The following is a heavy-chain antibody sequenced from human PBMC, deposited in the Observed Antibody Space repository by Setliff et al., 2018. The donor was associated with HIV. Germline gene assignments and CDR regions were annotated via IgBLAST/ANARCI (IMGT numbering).Heavy chain of an antibody. CDR2: ISNSGSTK. CDR1: GFIFSDYY. V-gene: IGHV3-11*04. Sequence: GGSLRLSCAASGFIFSDYYMSWIRQAPGKGLEWLSYISNSGSTKFYADSVKGRFTISRDNSKNTLYLLMNSLRPEDTAVYLCARVRGGYSSGFPDYWGQGTLVTVSS. J-gene: IGHJ4*02. D-gene: IGHD5-18*01. CDR3: ARVRGGYSSGFPDY.